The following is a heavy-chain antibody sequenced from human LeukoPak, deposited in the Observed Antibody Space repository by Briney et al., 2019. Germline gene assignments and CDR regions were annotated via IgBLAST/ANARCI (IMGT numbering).Heavy chain of an antibody. D-gene: IGHD2-21*02. CDR1: GGSISGYY. Sequence: PSETLSLTCTVSGGSISGYYWSWIRQTPGKGLEWIGYIYYSGSTNYNPSLKSRVTISVDTSKNQFSLKLSSVTAADTAVYYCARDSTSSYCVGDCYAFDIWGQGTMVTVSS. CDR3: ARDSTSSYCVGDCYAFDI. CDR2: IYYSGST. J-gene: IGHJ3*02. V-gene: IGHV4-59*01.